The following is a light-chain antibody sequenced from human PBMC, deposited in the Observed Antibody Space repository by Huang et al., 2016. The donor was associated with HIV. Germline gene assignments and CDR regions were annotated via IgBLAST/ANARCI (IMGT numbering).Light chain of an antibody. CDR2: AAS. CDR3: QQTYIIPIT. CDR1: QSISSY. J-gene: IGKJ2*01. V-gene: IGKV1-39*01. Sequence: DIQMTQSPFSLSASVEERVTITCRASQSISSYLNWYQQKPGKAPKILIYAASTLQSGIPSRFSGSGAGTDFTLTITSLQPEDFATYYCQQTYIIPITFGQGTKLEIK.